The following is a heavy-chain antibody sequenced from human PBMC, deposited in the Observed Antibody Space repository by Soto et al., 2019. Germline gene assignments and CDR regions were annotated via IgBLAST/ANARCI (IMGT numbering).Heavy chain of an antibody. Sequence: EVQLLESGGGLVQPGGSLRLSCAASGLTFTSYAMTWVRQAPGKGLEWVSAISGSGGSTYYADSVKGRFTISRDNSKNTLYLQMNSLRAEDTAVYYCAKEIDSGWYGDWFDPWGQGTLVTVSS. CDR1: GLTFTSYA. J-gene: IGHJ5*02. V-gene: IGHV3-23*01. D-gene: IGHD6-19*01. CDR2: ISGSGGST. CDR3: AKEIDSGWYGDWFDP.